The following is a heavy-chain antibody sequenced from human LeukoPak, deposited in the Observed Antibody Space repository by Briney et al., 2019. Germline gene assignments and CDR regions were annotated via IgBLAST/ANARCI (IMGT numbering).Heavy chain of an antibody. CDR3: ARGVETS. V-gene: IGHV1-46*01. CDR2: INLNAVTT. CDR1: GYTFTNYY. Sequence: ASVKVSCKASGYTFTNYYIHWMRQAPGQGLEWVGIINLNAVTTRYAQKFQGRITVTRDTSTSTVYMELSSLRSEDTAVYYCARGVETSWGQGTLVTVSS. D-gene: IGHD5-24*01. J-gene: IGHJ5*02.